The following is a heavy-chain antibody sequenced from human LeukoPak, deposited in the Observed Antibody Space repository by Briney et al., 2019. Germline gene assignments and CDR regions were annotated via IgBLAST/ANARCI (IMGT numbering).Heavy chain of an antibody. J-gene: IGHJ3*02. CDR3: ARSYSSVWHGAYDM. D-gene: IGHD6-19*01. CDR1: GGSISSQY. Sequence: SETLCLTCNVSGGSISSQYGGWIRQPPGKGLERIGYIYYSGNTNSNPSLKRRVTMSVDTSKTKFSLNLSSVTAADTALYYCARSYSSVWHGAYDMWGPGTMVTVSS. V-gene: IGHV4-59*08. CDR2: IYYSGNT.